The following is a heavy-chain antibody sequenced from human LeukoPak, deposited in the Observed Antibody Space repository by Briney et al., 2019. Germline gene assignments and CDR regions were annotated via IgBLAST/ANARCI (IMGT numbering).Heavy chain of an antibody. V-gene: IGHV1-69*05. J-gene: IGHJ3*02. CDR2: IIPIFGTA. CDR3: ARETNATSRGIGAFDI. D-gene: IGHD2-2*01. Sequence: SVKVSCKASGGTFSSYAISWVRQAPGQGLEWMGGIIPIFGTANYAQKFQGRVTITTDESTSTAYMELSSLRSEDTAVYYCARETNATSRGIGAFDIWGQGTMVTVSS. CDR1: GGTFSSYA.